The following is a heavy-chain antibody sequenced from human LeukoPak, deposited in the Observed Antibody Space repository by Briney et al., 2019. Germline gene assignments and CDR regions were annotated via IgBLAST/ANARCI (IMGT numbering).Heavy chain of an antibody. CDR2: INPSGGST. J-gene: IGHJ6*03. V-gene: IGHV1-46*01. CDR1: GYTFTSYY. CDR3: ARVVAAAKGGSYYYYYMDV. D-gene: IGHD6-13*01. Sequence: ASVKVSCKASGYTFTSYYMHWVRQAPGQGLEWMGIINPSGGSTSYAQKFQGRVTMTRDTSTSTAYMELRSLRSDDTAVYYCARVVAAAKGGSYYYYYMDVWGKGTTVTVSS.